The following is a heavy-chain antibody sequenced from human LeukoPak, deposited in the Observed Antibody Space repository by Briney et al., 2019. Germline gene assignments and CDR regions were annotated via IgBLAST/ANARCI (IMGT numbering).Heavy chain of an antibody. CDR1: GGSISSYY. CDR2: IYYSGST. D-gene: IGHD3-10*01. CDR3: ASTGFGEFPTSDY. J-gene: IGHJ4*02. V-gene: IGHV4-59*01. Sequence: SETLSLTCTVSGGSISSYYWSWIRQPPGKGLEWIGYIYYSGSTNYNPSLKSRVTISVDTSKNQFSLKLSSVTAADTAVYYCASTGFGEFPTSDYWGQGTLVTVSS.